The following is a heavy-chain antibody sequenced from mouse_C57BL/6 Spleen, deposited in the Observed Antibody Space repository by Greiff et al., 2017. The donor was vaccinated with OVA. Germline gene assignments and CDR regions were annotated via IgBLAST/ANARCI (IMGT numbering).Heavy chain of an antibody. CDR1: GYTFTSYD. Sequence: QVQLKESGPELVKPGASVKLSCKASGYTFTSYDINWVKQRPGQGLEWIGWIYPRDGSTKYNEKFKGKATVTVDTSSSTAYMELHSLTSEDSAVYFWARGRYYFDDWGQGTTLTVSS. CDR2: IYPRDGST. J-gene: IGHJ2*01. CDR3: ARGRYYFDD. V-gene: IGHV1-85*01.